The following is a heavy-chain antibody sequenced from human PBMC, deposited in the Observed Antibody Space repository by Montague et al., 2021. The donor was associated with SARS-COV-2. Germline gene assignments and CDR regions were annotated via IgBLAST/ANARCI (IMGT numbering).Heavy chain of an antibody. D-gene: IGHD2-2*02. CDR2: INHSGST. V-gene: IGHV4-34*01. Sequence: SETLSLTCTVSGGSFSSYYWSWIRQPPGKGLEWIGEINHSGSTNYNPSLKSRVTISVDTSKNQFSLKLSSVTAADTAVYYCASLTLGYCSSTSGYSDWFDPWGQGTLVTVSS. CDR3: ASLTLGYCSSTSGYSDWFDP. J-gene: IGHJ5*02. CDR1: GGSFSSYY.